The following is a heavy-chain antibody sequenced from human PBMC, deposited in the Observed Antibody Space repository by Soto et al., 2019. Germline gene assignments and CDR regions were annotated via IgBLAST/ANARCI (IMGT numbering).Heavy chain of an antibody. CDR2: IYYRGNT. D-gene: IGHD3-9*01. CDR1: GDSINSDKYY. CDR3: ARLEGLATISYYFDF. V-gene: IGHV4-39*01. J-gene: IGHJ4*02. Sequence: QLQESGPGLVKPSETLSLTCSVSGDSINSDKYYWGWIRQPPGKGLEWIGSIYYRGNTYYNLSLQTRVTISLDKFKSQFSLRLNSVTAADSAVYFCARLEGLATISYYFDFWGQGAQVTVSS.